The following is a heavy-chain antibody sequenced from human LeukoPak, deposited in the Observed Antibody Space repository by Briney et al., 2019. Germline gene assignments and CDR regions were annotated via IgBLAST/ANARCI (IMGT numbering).Heavy chain of an antibody. CDR1: GFTFSSYG. J-gene: IGHJ4*02. CDR2: IRYDGSNK. V-gene: IGHV3-30*02. CDR3: AKDGGPVLRFLEWLSVDY. D-gene: IGHD3-3*01. Sequence: HPGGSLRLSCAASGFTFSSYGMHWVRQAPGKGLEWVAFIRYDGSNKYYADSVKGRFTISRDNSKNTLYLQMNSLRAEDTAVYYCAKDGGPVLRFLEWLSVDYWGQGTLVTVSS.